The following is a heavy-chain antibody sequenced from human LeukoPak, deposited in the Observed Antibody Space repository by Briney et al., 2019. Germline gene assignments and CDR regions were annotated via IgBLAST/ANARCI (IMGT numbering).Heavy chain of an antibody. J-gene: IGHJ4*02. CDR1: GFTVSSNY. CDR2: IYSGGST. D-gene: IGHD3-9*01. Sequence: PGGSLRLSCAASGFTVSSNYMSWVRQAPGKGLEWVSVIYSGGSTYYADSVKGRFTISRDNSKNTLYLQMNSLRAEDTAVYYCARVPYYDILTANSPPDYWGQGTLVTVSP. CDR3: ARVPYYDILTANSPPDY. V-gene: IGHV3-66*01.